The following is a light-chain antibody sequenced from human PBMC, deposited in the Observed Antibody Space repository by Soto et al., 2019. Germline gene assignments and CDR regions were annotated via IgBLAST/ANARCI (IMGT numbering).Light chain of an antibody. CDR3: QKYNNWPPLT. V-gene: IGKV3-15*01. CDR1: QSVSSN. CDR2: GTS. J-gene: IGKJ4*01. Sequence: EIVMTQSPATLSVSPGERATLFCRASQSVSSNLAWYQQKAGQAPRLLIYGTSTRATGIPARFSGSGSGTDFTLTISSLQSEDFAVYYCQKYNNWPPLTFGGGTKVEIK.